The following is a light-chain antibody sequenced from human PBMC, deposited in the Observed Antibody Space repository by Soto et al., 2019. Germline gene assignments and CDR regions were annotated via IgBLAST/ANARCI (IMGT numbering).Light chain of an antibody. J-gene: IGLJ3*02. Sequence: QSALTQPRSVSGSPGQSVTISCNETSSDVGAYNYVSWYQHHPGKAPKVMIYDVSERPSGVPDRFSGSKSDNKASLTISGLQTEDEADHYCCSYAGSYSWVFGGGTKLTVL. CDR1: SSDVGAYNY. CDR3: CSYAGSYSWV. V-gene: IGLV2-11*01. CDR2: DVS.